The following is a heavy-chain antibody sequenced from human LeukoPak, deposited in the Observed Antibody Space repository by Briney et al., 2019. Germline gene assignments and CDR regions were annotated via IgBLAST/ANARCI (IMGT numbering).Heavy chain of an antibody. D-gene: IGHD6-25*01. CDR1: GFTFSSYA. Sequence: GGSLRLSCAASGFTFSSYAMHWVRQAPGKGLGWVAVISYDGSNKYYADSVKGRYTISRDNSKNTLYLQMNSLRAEDTAVYYCARDRGYQGYYFDYWGQGTLVTVSS. V-gene: IGHV3-30*01. CDR3: ARDRGYQGYYFDY. CDR2: ISYDGSNK. J-gene: IGHJ4*02.